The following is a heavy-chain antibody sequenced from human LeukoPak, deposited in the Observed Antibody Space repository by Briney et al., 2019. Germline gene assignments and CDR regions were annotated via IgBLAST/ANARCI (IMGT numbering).Heavy chain of an antibody. J-gene: IGHJ5*02. CDR2: IYYSGST. CDR3: ARHEYSGSYYGLSWFDP. D-gene: IGHD1-26*01. CDR1: GGSISSSDYY. Sequence: PSETLSLTCTVSGGSISSSDYYWGWIRQPPGKGLEWIASIYYSGSTYYNPSLKSRVTISVDTSKNQLSLKLSSLTAADTAVYYCARHEYSGSYYGLSWFDPWGQGTLVTVSS. V-gene: IGHV4-39*01.